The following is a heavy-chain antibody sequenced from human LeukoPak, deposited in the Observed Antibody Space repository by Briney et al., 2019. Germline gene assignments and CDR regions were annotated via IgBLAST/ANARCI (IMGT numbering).Heavy chain of an antibody. CDR2: IYYSGST. Sequence: PSETLSLTCTVSGGSISSGGYYWSWIRQHPGKGLEWIGYIYYSGSTYYNSSLKSRVTISVDTSKNQFSLKLSSVTAADTAVYYCARDRAARPHFDYWGQGTLVTVSS. J-gene: IGHJ4*02. V-gene: IGHV4-31*03. CDR3: ARDRAARPHFDY. D-gene: IGHD6-6*01. CDR1: GGSISSGGYY.